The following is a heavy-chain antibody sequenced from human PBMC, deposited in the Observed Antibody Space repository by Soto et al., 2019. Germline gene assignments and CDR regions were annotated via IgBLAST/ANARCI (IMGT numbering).Heavy chain of an antibody. D-gene: IGHD2-21*02. CDR1: GGSISSGDYY. CDR3: ARVREFCGGDCYSGWFDP. V-gene: IGHV4-30-4*01. J-gene: IGHJ5*02. CDR2: IYYSGST. Sequence: SETLSLTCTVSGGSISSGDYYWSWIRQPPGKGLEWIGYIYYSGSTYYNPSLKSRVTISVDTSKNQFSLKLSSVTAADTAVYYCARVREFCGGDCYSGWFDPWGQGTLVTVSS.